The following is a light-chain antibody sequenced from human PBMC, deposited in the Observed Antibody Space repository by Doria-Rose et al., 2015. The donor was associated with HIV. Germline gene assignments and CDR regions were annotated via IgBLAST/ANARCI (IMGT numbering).Light chain of an antibody. CDR2: WAS. V-gene: IGKV4-1*01. Sequence: GERATINCKSSQSVLYSSNNKNYLAWYQQKPGQPPKLLIYWASTRESGVPDRFSGSGSGTDFTLTISSLQAEDVAVYYCQQYYSTPLTFGGGTKVEIK. J-gene: IGKJ4*01. CDR1: QSVLYSSNNKNY. CDR3: QQYYSTPLT.